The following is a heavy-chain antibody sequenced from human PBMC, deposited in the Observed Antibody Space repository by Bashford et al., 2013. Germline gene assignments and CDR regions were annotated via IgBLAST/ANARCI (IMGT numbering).Heavy chain of an antibody. CDR3: AAPYSPSAARAFDI. CDR2: INTSGRT. Sequence: SETLSLTCTVSGGSISSYYWSWIRQPAGKGLEWIGRINTSGRTNYNPSFKSRVTMSVDTSKNQFSLKLTSVTAADTAVYYCAAPYSPSAARAFDIWGQGTMVTVS. J-gene: IGHJ3*02. CDR1: GGSISSYY. D-gene: IGHD2-15*01. V-gene: IGHV4-4*07.